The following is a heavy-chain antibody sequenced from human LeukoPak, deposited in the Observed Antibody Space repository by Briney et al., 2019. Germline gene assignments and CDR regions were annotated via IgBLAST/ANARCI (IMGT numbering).Heavy chain of an antibody. CDR2: ISSNGGSA. V-gene: IGHV3-64*01. CDR3: ARGQSDYSYYYMDV. Sequence: GVSLRLSSAASRFTFSRFAMPWVGQAPGKGLEYVSVISSNGGSAYYANSVKGRFTISRDNSKNTVYLQMGSLRPEDMAVYYCARGQSDYSYYYMDVWGKGTTVTVSS. CDR1: RFTFSRFA. J-gene: IGHJ6*03.